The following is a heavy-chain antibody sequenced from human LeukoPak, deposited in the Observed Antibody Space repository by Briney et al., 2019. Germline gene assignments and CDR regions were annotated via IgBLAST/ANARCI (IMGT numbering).Heavy chain of an antibody. Sequence: GGSLRLSCAASGFTFRSYAIYWVRQAPGKGLEWVSGISGSGGDTYFADSVKDRFTISRDNSKNTVFLQMDSLRAEDTAVYYCAKAEGGSGTSFLNWFDPWGQGTRVTVSS. J-gene: IGHJ5*02. CDR3: AKAEGGSGTSFLNWFDP. V-gene: IGHV3-23*01. D-gene: IGHD2-2*01. CDR1: GFTFRSYA. CDR2: ISGSGGDT.